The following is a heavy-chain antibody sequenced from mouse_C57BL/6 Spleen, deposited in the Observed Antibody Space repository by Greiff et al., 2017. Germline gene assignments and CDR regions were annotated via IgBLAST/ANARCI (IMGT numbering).Heavy chain of an antibody. J-gene: IGHJ2*01. V-gene: IGHV1-15*01. CDR3: TRDGNYYGSSPWYLDY. CDR1: GYTFTDYE. CDR2: IDPETGGT. D-gene: IGHD1-1*01. Sequence: QVQLQQSGAELVRPGASVTLSCKASGYTFTDYEMHWVKQTPVHGLEWIGAIDPETGGTASNQKFKGKAILTADKSSSTAYMELRSLTSEDSAVYCCTRDGNYYGSSPWYLDYWGQGTTLTVSS.